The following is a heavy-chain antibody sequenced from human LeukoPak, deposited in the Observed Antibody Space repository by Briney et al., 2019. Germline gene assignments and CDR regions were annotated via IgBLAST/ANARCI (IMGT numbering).Heavy chain of an antibody. D-gene: IGHD4-17*01. CDR3: TTDIAVTTLFDI. CDR1: GFTFSSYG. V-gene: IGHV3-30*02. J-gene: IGHJ3*02. Sequence: GGSLRLSCAASGFTFSSYGMHWVRQAPGKGLEWVAFIRYDGSNKYYADSVKGRFTISRDNSKNTLYLQMNSLKTEDTAVYYCTTDIAVTTLFDIWGQGTMVTVSS. CDR2: IRYDGSNK.